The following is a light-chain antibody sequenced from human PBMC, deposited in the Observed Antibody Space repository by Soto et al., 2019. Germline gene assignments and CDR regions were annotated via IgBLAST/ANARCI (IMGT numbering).Light chain of an antibody. CDR3: MQGLQPPT. CDR2: LVS. CDR1: QSLYSDGYNY. V-gene: IGKV2-28*01. Sequence: DVVMTQSPLSLPVTPGEPASISCRSSQSLYSDGYNYSDWYLQRPGQSPQLLIYLVSKRASGVPDRFSGSGSGTDFTLKISRVEADDFGVYYCMQGLQPPTFGQGTRLEIK. J-gene: IGKJ5*01.